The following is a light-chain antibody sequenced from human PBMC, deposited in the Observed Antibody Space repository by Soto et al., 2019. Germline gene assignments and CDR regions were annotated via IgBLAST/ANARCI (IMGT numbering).Light chain of an antibody. CDR2: DVS. Sequence: QSALTQPASVSGSPGQSITISCTGTSSDIGGYNYVSWYQQHPGKAPKVMIYDVSNRPSGVSNRFSGSKSGNTASLTISGLQAEDEAEYYCSSYRSSSTPVVFGGGTKVTVL. CDR3: SSYRSSSTPVV. CDR1: SSDIGGYNY. V-gene: IGLV2-14*01. J-gene: IGLJ2*01.